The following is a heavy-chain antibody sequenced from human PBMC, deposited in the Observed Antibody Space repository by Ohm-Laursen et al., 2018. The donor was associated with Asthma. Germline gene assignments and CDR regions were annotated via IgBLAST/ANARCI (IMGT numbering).Heavy chain of an antibody. CDR2: IKEDGSEE. J-gene: IGHJ5*02. CDR3: ARDGRLGELSTP. V-gene: IGHV3-7*05. Sequence: SLRLSCTASGLTFNSYWMTWVRQAPGKGPEWVAHIKEDGSEESYLASVKGRFTISRDNAKNSLYLQMNSLRAEDTAVYYCARDGRLGELSTPWGQGTLVTVSS. D-gene: IGHD3-16*02. CDR1: GLTFNSYW.